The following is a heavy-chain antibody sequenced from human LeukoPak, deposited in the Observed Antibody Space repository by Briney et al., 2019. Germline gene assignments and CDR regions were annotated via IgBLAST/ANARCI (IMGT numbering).Heavy chain of an antibody. Sequence: PGGSLRLSCEASGFTFSRYWMHWVRQAPGKGLVWVSRIKSDGKTTYADSVKGRFTISRDNAKNTVSLQMDSLRAEGTGVYYCARAPSEVGGYYPEYFRHWGQGTLVTVSS. CDR2: IKSDGKT. CDR1: GFTFSRYW. V-gene: IGHV3-74*01. J-gene: IGHJ1*01. D-gene: IGHD3-22*01. CDR3: ARAPSEVGGYYPEYFRH.